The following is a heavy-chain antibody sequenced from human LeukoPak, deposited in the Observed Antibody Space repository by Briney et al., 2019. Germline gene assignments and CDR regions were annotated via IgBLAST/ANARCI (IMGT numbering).Heavy chain of an antibody. Sequence: GRSLRLSCAASGFTFSSYGMHWVRQAPGKGLEWVAVIWYDGSNKYYADSVKGRFTISRDNSKNTLYLQMNSLRAEDTAVYYCAREKGYSYGETLDYWGQGTLVTVSS. V-gene: IGHV3-33*01. J-gene: IGHJ4*02. CDR2: IWYDGSNK. CDR3: AREKGYSYGETLDY. D-gene: IGHD5-18*01. CDR1: GFTFSSYG.